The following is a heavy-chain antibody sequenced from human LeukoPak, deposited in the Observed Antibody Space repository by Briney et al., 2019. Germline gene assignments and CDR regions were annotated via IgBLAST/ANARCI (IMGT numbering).Heavy chain of an antibody. CDR1: GGSISSYY. Sequence: SETLSLTCTVSGGSISSYYWSWIRQPPGKGLEWIGYIYYSGSTNYNPSLKSRVTISVDTSKNQFSLKLSSVTAADTAVYYCASSYSSGWQYYYYYYMDVWSKGTTVTVSS. J-gene: IGHJ6*03. V-gene: IGHV4-59*01. CDR2: IYYSGST. CDR3: ASSYSSGWQYYYYYYMDV. D-gene: IGHD6-19*01.